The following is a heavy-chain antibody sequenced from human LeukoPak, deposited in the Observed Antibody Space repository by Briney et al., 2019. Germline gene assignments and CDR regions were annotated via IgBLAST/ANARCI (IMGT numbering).Heavy chain of an antibody. D-gene: IGHD3-10*02. CDR1: GFTFRNYG. J-gene: IGHJ6*04. V-gene: IGHV3-21*01. CDR2: IHTTGGKT. Sequence: PGGTLRLSCATFGFTFRNYGMAWVRQAPGKGLEWVSSIHTTGGKTYYADSVKGRFTISRDNAKNSLYLQMNSLRAEDTAVYYCAELGITMIGGVWGKGTTVTISS. CDR3: AELGITMIGGV.